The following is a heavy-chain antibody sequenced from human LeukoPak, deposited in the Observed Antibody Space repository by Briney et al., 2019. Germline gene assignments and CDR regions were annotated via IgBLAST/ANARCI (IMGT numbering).Heavy chain of an antibody. D-gene: IGHD3-22*01. CDR3: ARDTRVGLLLHYFDY. J-gene: IGHJ4*02. Sequence: ASVTVSCKASGYTFTSYAMHWVRQAPGQRLEWMGWINAGNGNTKYSQKFQGRVTITRDTSASTAYMELSSLRSEDTAVYYCARDTRVGLLLHYFDYWGQGTLVTVSS. CDR2: INAGNGNT. CDR1: GYTFTSYA. V-gene: IGHV1-3*01.